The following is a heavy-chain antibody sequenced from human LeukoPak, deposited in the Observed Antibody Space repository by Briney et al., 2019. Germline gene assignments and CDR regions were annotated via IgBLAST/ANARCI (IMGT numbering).Heavy chain of an antibody. CDR2: ILQGGST. CDR1: GGSISSGDDS. Sequence: PSQTLSLTCTVSGGSISSGDDSGSWIRQPPGKGLEWIGYILQGGSTSYNPSLNSRATISIDKSKNQFSLNLRSVTAADTAVYYCARTTSCSGGTCYSYGWLGPWGQGTLVTISS. V-gene: IGHV4-30-2*01. J-gene: IGHJ5*02. CDR3: ARTTSCSGGTCYSYGWLGP. D-gene: IGHD2-21*01.